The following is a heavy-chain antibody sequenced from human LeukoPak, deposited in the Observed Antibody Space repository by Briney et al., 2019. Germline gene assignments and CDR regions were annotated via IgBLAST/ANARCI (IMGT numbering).Heavy chain of an antibody. CDR1: GFTFISYA. CDR3: TKEDDYVWGSYRCPFDY. J-gene: IGHJ4*02. V-gene: IGHV3-23*01. Sequence: PGGSLRLSCAASGFTFISYAMSWVRQAPGKGLEWVSAISGSGGSTYYADSVKDRFTISRDNSKNTLYLQMNSLRAEDTAVYYCTKEDDYVWGSYRCPFDYWGQGSLVTVSS. CDR2: ISGSGGST. D-gene: IGHD3-16*02.